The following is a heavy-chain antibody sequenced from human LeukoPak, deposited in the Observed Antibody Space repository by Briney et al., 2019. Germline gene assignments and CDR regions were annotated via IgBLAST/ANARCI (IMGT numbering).Heavy chain of an antibody. CDR2: IYYSGST. D-gene: IGHD2-2*01. J-gene: IGHJ5*02. CDR3: ARDPGYCSSTSCYGGWFDP. V-gene: IGHV4-39*07. Sequence: PSETLSLTCTVSGGSISSSSYYWGWIRQPPGEGLEWIGSIYYSGSTYYNPSLKSRVTISVDTSKNQFSLKLSSVTAADTAVYYCARDPGYCSSTSCYGGWFDPWGQGTLVTVSS. CDR1: GGSISSSSYY.